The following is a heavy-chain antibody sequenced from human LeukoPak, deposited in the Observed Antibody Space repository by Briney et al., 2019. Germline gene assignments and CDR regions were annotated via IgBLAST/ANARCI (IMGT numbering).Heavy chain of an antibody. CDR3: AREEDYGDYVS. CDR2: IYYSGST. V-gene: IGHV4-59*01. J-gene: IGHJ5*02. Sequence: SETLSLTCTVSGGSISSYYWSWIRQPPGKGLEWIGYIYYSGSTNYNPSHKSRVTISVDTSKNQFSLKLSSVTAADTAVYYCAREEDYGDYVSWGQGTLVTVSS. CDR1: GGSISSYY. D-gene: IGHD4-17*01.